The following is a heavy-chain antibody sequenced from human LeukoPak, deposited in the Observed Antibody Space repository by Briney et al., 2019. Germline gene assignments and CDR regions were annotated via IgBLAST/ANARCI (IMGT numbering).Heavy chain of an antibody. CDR1: GYTFTSYA. CDR2: INAGNGNK. J-gene: IGHJ4*02. CDR3: ARVGIVVVPAAMLDY. D-gene: IGHD2-2*01. V-gene: IGHV1-3*01. Sequence: ASVKVSCKASGYTFTSYAMHWVRQAPGQRLEWMGWINAGNGNKKYSQKFQGRVTITRDTSASTAYMELSSLRSEDTAVYYCARVGIVVVPAAMLDYWGQGTLVTVSS.